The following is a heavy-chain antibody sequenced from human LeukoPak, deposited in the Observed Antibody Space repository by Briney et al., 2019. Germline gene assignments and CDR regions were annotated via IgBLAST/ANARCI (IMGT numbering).Heavy chain of an antibody. CDR2: ISSSSSTI. V-gene: IGHV3-48*01. CDR3: ARALKSYDSSGYYYGS. Sequence: GGSLRLSCAASGFTFSSYSMNWVRQAPGKGLEWVSYISSSSSTIYYADSVKGRFTISRDNAKKSLYLQMNSLRAEDTAVYYCARALKSYDSSGYYYGSWGQGTLVTVSS. CDR1: GFTFSSYS. D-gene: IGHD3-22*01. J-gene: IGHJ4*02.